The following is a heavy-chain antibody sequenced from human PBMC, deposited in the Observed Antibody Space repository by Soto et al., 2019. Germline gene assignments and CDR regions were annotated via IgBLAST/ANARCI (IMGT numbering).Heavy chain of an antibody. J-gene: IGHJ4*02. CDR3: ARDLAKGGGSAGFDY. V-gene: IGHV1-2*02. D-gene: IGHD1-26*01. Sequence: ASVKVSFKASGYTFTSYYMHWLRQAPGQGLEWMGWINPKSGGTMYPQKFQGRVTMTWDTSISTAYMALTRLRSDDTAVYYCARDLAKGGGSAGFDYWGQGTLVTVSS. CDR1: GYTFTSYY. CDR2: INPKSGGT.